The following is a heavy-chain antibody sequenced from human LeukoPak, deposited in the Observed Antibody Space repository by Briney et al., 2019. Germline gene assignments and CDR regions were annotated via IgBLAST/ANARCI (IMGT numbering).Heavy chain of an antibody. Sequence: GASVKVSCKASGGTFSSYAISWVRQAPGQGLEWMGGIIPIFGTANYAQKFQGRVTITTDESTSTAYMELSSLRSEDTAVHYCAREAAAGLDYWGQGTLVTVSS. CDR2: IIPIFGTA. V-gene: IGHV1-69*05. J-gene: IGHJ4*02. D-gene: IGHD6-13*01. CDR1: GGTFSSYA. CDR3: AREAAAGLDY.